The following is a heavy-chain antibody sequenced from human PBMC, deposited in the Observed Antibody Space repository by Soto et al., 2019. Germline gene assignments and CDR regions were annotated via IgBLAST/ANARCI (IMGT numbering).Heavy chain of an antibody. V-gene: IGHV4-61*08. D-gene: IGHD3-3*01. CDR3: ARELYDFWLFDP. Sequence: SETLSLTCTVSGGSISSGAYYWSWIRQHPGKGLEWIGYIYYSGSTNYNPSLKSRVTISVDTSKNQFSLKLSSVTAADTAVYYCARELYDFWLFDPWGQGTLVTVSS. J-gene: IGHJ5*02. CDR1: GGSISSGAYY. CDR2: IYYSGST.